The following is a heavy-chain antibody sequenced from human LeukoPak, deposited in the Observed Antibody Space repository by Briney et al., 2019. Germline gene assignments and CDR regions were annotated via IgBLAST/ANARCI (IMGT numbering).Heavy chain of an antibody. Sequence: SGGSLRLSCAASGFTFSSYAMSWVRQAPGKGLEWVSAISGSGGSTYYADSVKGRFTISRDNSKNTLYLQMNSLRAEDTAVYYCAKMSGYSSGWYRGLGYFDYWGQGTLVTVSS. J-gene: IGHJ4*02. D-gene: IGHD6-19*01. CDR2: ISGSGGST. V-gene: IGHV3-23*01. CDR1: GFTFSSYA. CDR3: AKMSGYSSGWYRGLGYFDY.